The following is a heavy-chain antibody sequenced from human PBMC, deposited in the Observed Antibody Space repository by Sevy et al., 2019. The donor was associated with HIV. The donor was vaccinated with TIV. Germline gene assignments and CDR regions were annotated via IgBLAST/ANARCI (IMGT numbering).Heavy chain of an antibody. CDR2: ISAYNGNT. J-gene: IGHJ4*02. CDR3: ARDNDWNYSYFDY. Sequence: ASVKVSYMPSGYTFTSYGISWVRQAPGQGLEWMGWISAYNGNTNYAQKLQGRLTMTTDTSTSTAYMELRSLRSDDTAVYYCARDNDWNYSYFDYWGQGTLVTVSS. CDR1: GYTFTSYG. D-gene: IGHD1-7*01. V-gene: IGHV1-18*01.